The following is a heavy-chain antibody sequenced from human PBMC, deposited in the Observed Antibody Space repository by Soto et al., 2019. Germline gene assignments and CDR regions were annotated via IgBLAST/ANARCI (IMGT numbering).Heavy chain of an antibody. D-gene: IGHD3-9*01. CDR2: IYYSGST. J-gene: IGHJ6*02. V-gene: IGHV4-59*01. CDR3: AREDYDILTGHYGMDV. Sequence: ETLSLTCTVSGGSISSYYWSWIRQPPGKGLEWIGYIYYSGSTNYNPSLKSRVTISVDTSKNQFSLKLSSVTAADTAVYYCAREDYDILTGHYGMDVWGQGTTVTVYS. CDR1: GGSISSYY.